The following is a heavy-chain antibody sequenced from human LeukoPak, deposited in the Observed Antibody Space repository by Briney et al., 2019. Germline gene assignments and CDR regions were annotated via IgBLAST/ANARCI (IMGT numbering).Heavy chain of an antibody. D-gene: IGHD3-22*01. J-gene: IGHJ4*02. CDR1: GLTFSSTW. CDR2: IKEDGSQK. CDR3: ARGVYYYDSSLDY. Sequence: GGSLRLSCAASGLTFSSTWMSWVRQAPGKGLEWVANIKEDGSQKYYVDSVRGRFTISRDNAENSLYLQMNSLRAEDTALYYCARGVYYYDSSLDYWGQGTLVTVSS. V-gene: IGHV3-7*01.